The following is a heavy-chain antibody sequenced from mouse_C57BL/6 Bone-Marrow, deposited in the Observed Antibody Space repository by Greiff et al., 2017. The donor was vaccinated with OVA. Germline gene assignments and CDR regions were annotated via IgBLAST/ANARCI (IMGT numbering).Heavy chain of an antibody. Sequence: EVQLQQSVAELVRPGASVKLSCTASGFNIKNTYMHWVKQRPEQGLEWIGRIDPANGNTKYAPKFPGKATITADTSSNTDSLQLSSLTSEDTAIYYCASGYYSKYYLDYWGQGTTLTVSS. V-gene: IGHV14-3*01. J-gene: IGHJ2*01. CDR3: ASGYYSKYYLDY. D-gene: IGHD2-5*01. CDR1: GFNIKNTY. CDR2: IDPANGNT.